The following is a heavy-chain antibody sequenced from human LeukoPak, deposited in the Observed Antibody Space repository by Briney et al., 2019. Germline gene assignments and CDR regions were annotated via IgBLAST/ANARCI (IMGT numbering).Heavy chain of an antibody. CDR2: ISGSGGNI. CDR3: AKGGIWLQSPFDY. Sequence: PGGSLRLSCAASGFTVSSNYMSWVRQAPGKGLEWVSVISGSGGNIHYADSVKGRFTISRDNSKNTLYLQMNILRAEDTAVYYCAKGGIWLQSPFDYWGQGTLVTVSS. D-gene: IGHD5-24*01. CDR1: GFTVSSNY. V-gene: IGHV3-23*01. J-gene: IGHJ4*02.